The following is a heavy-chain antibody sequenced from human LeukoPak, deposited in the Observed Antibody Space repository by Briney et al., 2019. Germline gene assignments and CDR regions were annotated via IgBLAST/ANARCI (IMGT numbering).Heavy chain of an antibody. CDR2: VKQDGSEK. V-gene: IGHV3-7*01. CDR1: GFTFSRSW. J-gene: IGHJ4*02. Sequence: GGSLRLSCAASGFTFSRSWMTWVRQAPGKGLECVANVKQDGSEKHYVDSVKGRFTISRDNGKDSLYLQMNSLRAEDTAVYYCARDEVGYFDYWGQGTLVTVSS. CDR3: ARDEVGYFDY.